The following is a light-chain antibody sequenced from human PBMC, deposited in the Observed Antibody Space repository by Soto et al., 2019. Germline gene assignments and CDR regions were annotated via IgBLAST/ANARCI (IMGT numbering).Light chain of an antibody. J-gene: IGKJ3*01. Sequence: DIQLTQSPSFLSASVGDRVTITCRASQGISSYLAWYQQKPGKAPTLLIYAASTLQSGVPSRFSGSGSGTDFKLTISSLQPEDFASYYCQHLFSYPLFTFGPGTKVDIK. V-gene: IGKV1-9*01. CDR1: QGISSY. CDR3: QHLFSYPLFT. CDR2: AAS.